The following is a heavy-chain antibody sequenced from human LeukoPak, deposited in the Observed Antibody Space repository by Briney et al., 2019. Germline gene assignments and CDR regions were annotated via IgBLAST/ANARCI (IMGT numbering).Heavy chain of an antibody. V-gene: IGHV3-30-3*01. D-gene: IGHD3-9*01. CDR3: ARDLPKVVYDILSGCRTGGFDY. CDR1: GLTFSSYA. Sequence: GRSLRLSCAASGLTFSSYAMHWVRQAPGKGLEWVADISYGGSNKYYADSVKGRFTISRDNSKNTLYLQMNSLSAEDTPVFYCARDLPKVVYDILSGCRTGGFDYWGRGTLVTVSS. CDR2: ISYGGSNK. J-gene: IGHJ4*02.